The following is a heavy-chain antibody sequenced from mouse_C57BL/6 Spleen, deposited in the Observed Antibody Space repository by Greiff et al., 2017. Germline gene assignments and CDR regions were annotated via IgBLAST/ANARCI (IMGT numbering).Heavy chain of an antibody. CDR3: ARNYYGSGGWFAY. Sequence: VKLQQSDAELVKPGASVKISCKVSGYTFTDHTIHWMKQRPEQGLEWIGYIYPRDGSTKYNEKFKGKATLTADKSSSTAYMQLNSLTSEDSAVYFCARNYYGSGGWFAYWGQGTLVTVSA. D-gene: IGHD1-1*01. J-gene: IGHJ3*01. CDR1: GYTFTDHT. V-gene: IGHV1-78*01. CDR2: IYPRDGST.